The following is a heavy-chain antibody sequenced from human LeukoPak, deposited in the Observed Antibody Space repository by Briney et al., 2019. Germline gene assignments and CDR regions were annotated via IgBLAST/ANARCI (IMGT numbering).Heavy chain of an antibody. J-gene: IGHJ5*02. V-gene: IGHV5-51*01. Sequence: GESLKISCNACENFFTIYWLGWVRQMAGKDLEWMGIIFPGDSDTRYSPSFHGQVTISAHKSISTAYLQWSSLKASDTAVYYCARQVSEWETLWFDPWGQGTLVTVSS. CDR3: ARQVSEWETLWFDP. D-gene: IGHD6-19*01. CDR2: IFPGDSDT. CDR1: ENFFTIYW.